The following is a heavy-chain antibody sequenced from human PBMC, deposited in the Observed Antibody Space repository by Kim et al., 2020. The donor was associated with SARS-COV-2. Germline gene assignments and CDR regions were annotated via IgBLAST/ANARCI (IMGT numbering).Heavy chain of an antibody. D-gene: IGHD3-16*01. J-gene: IGHJ6*02. CDR1: RFTFDNYN. CDR3: ASGMIRARLDY. V-gene: IGHV3-21*01. CDR2: ISRFGTYT. Sequence: GGSLRLFCAVSRFTFDNYNMNWVRHAPGKGLVWVSPISRFGTYTYYADSVKGRFTISRDNAKNTLYLQLNSLRAEDTAVYYCASGMIRARLDYWGQGTTVTVSS.